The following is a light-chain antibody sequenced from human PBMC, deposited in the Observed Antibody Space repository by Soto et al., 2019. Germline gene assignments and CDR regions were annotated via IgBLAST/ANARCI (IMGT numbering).Light chain of an antibody. CDR1: QNISNY. Sequence: LLTQSPSTLSFYPVQIATLSCRASQNISNYLIWYQQKPGQAPRILMYDASTRATGIPARFSGSGSGTDFTLTIISLQPEDSATYYCLHDFSYTRTFGQGTKVDI. V-gene: IGKV3-11*01. CDR3: LHDFSYTRT. CDR2: DAS. J-gene: IGKJ1*01.